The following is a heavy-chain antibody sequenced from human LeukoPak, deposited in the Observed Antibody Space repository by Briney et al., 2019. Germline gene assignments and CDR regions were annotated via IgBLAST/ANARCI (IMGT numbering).Heavy chain of an antibody. D-gene: IGHD2-15*01. CDR1: GFNFNTHA. CDR3: ARERRYCSGDNCYSGHDY. J-gene: IGHJ4*02. Sequence: HPGGSLRLSCAASGFNFNTHAMSWVRQAPGKGLEWVSLIHSGGNTDYADSLEDRVTISRDSSKNMVNLQINSLRPEDTAVYYCARERRYCSGDNCYSGHDYWGQGTLVIVSS. V-gene: IGHV3-53*01. CDR2: IHSGGNT.